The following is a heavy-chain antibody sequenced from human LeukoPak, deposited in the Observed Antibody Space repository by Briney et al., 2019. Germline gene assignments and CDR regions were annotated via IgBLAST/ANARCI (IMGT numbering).Heavy chain of an antibody. J-gene: IGHJ4*02. V-gene: IGHV3-7*01. D-gene: IGHD2-21*01. CDR1: GYTFSNYW. CDR2: IKQDGSET. Sequence: GGSLRLSCSASGYTFSNYWMSWVRQAPGKGLEYVANIKQDGSETYYVDSVKGRFTISRDNAKNSLYLQMNSLRVEDTAVYYCARHQGILFFDSWGQGTLVTVSS. CDR3: ARHQGILFFDS.